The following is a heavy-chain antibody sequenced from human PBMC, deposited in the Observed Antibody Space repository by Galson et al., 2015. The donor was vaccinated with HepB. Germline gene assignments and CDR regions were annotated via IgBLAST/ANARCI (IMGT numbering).Heavy chain of an antibody. J-gene: IGHJ4*02. D-gene: IGHD3-10*01. Sequence: SLRLSCAASGFTFNTYWMSWVRQAPGKGLEWVANIREDGSQKYYVDSVKGRFTISRDNAKNSLYLQMNNLRVEDTALYYCARDRPLGSYDYWGQGTLVTVSA. CDR2: IREDGSQK. CDR1: GFTFNTYW. V-gene: IGHV3-7*03. CDR3: ARDRPLGSYDY.